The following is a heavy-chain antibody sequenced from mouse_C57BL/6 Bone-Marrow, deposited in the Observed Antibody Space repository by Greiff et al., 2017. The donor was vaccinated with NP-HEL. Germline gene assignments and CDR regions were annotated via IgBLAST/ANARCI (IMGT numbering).Heavy chain of an antibody. CDR3: AINYSCSSLDWFAY. D-gene: IGHD1-1*01. Sequence: SGAELARPGASVKMSCKASGYTFTSYTMHWVKQRPGQGLEWIGYINPSSGYTKYNQKFKDKATLTEDKSSSTAYMQLSSLTSEDSAVYYCAINYSCSSLDWFAYWGQGTLVTVSA. J-gene: IGHJ3*01. CDR2: INPSSGYT. V-gene: IGHV1-4*01. CDR1: GYTFTSYT.